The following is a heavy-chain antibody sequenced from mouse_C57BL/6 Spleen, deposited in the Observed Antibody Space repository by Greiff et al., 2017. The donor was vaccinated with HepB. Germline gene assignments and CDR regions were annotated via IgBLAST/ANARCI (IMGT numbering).Heavy chain of an antibody. D-gene: IGHD1-1*01. J-gene: IGHJ4*01. Sequence: EVHLVESGEGLVKPGGSLKLSCAASGFTFSSYAMSWVRQTPEKRLEWVAYISSGGDYIYYADTVKGRFTISRDNARNTLYLQMSSLKSEDTAMYYCTRETYGSSYGAMDYWGQGTSVTVSS. CDR2: ISSGGDYI. CDR3: TRETYGSSYGAMDY. CDR1: GFTFSSYA. V-gene: IGHV5-9-1*02.